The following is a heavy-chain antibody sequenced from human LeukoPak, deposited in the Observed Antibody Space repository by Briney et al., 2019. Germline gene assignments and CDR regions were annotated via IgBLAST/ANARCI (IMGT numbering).Heavy chain of an antibody. CDR3: SKVLYEMGGKSCYYPSYYFDY. CDR1: GFTFSSYA. Sequence: GGSLRLSCAASGFTFSSYAMSWVRQAPGKGLEWVSAISGSGGSTYYADSVKGRFTISRDNSKNTLYLQMNSLRAGDRAVYYCSKVLYEMGGKSCYYPSYYFDYWGQGTLVTVSS. V-gene: IGHV3-23*01. D-gene: IGHD3-3*01. J-gene: IGHJ4*02. CDR2: ISGSGGST.